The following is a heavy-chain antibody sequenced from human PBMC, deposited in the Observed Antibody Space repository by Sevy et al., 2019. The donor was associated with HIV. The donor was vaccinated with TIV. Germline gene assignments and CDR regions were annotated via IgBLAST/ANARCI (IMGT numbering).Heavy chain of an antibody. Sequence: GGSLRLSCAASGFTFSSYSMNWVHQAPGKGLEWVSYISSSSSTIYYADSVKGRFTISRDNAKNSLYLQMNSLRDEDTAVYYCASGLVVVAGYGMDVWGQGTTVTVSS. CDR2: ISSSSSTI. V-gene: IGHV3-48*02. CDR3: ASGLVVVAGYGMDV. J-gene: IGHJ6*02. CDR1: GFTFSSYS. D-gene: IGHD2-15*01.